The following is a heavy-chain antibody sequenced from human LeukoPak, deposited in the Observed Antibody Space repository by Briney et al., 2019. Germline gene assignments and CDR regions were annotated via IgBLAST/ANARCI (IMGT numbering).Heavy chain of an antibody. V-gene: IGHV3-15*01. J-gene: IGHJ6*02. Sequence: GGSLRLSCAASGFTFSNAWMSWVRQAPGKGLEWVGRIKSKTDGGTTDYVAPVKGRFTISRDDPKNTLYVQMNSLKTEDTAVYYCTTDLWFGEFGLDVWGQGTTVIVSS. CDR3: TTDLWFGEFGLDV. CDR1: GFTFSNAW. CDR2: IKSKTDGGTT. D-gene: IGHD3-10*01.